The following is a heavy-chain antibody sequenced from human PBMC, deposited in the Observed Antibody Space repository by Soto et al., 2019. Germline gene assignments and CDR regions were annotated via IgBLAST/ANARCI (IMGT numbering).Heavy chain of an antibody. D-gene: IGHD1-1*01. CDR1: GFTFSSYA. CDR3: AKGSSTTPSYYYYYYMDV. CDR2: ISGSGGST. J-gene: IGHJ6*03. V-gene: IGHV3-23*01. Sequence: GGSLRLSCAASGFTFSSYAMSWIRQAPGKGLEWVSAISGSGGSTYYADSVKGRFTISRDNSKNTLYLQMNSLRAEDTAVYYCAKGSSTTPSYYYYYYMDVWGKGTTVTSP.